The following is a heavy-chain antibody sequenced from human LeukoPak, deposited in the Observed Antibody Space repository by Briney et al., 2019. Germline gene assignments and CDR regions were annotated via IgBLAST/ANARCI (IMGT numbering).Heavy chain of an antibody. V-gene: IGHV3-21*01. CDR1: GFALSSYA. J-gene: IGHJ3*02. CDR2: ISSSSSDI. D-gene: IGHD4-23*01. Sequence: GGSLRLSCTGSGFALSSYAMNWVRRAPGQGLEWVSSISSSSSDIYYTDSVKGRFTISRDNAKNSLYLQMNSLRAEDTAVYYCVTDYGGSSGAFDIWGQGTMVTVTS. CDR3: VTDYGGSSGAFDI.